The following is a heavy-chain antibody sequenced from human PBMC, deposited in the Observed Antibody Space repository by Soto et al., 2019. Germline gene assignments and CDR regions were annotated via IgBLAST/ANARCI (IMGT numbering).Heavy chain of an antibody. Sequence: ASVKVSCKASGGTFSSYAISWVRQAPGQGLEWMGGIIPIFGTANYAQKFQGRVTITADKSTSTAYMELSSLRSEDTAVYYCARDLIHYYDSSSKNWFAPWGQGTLVTVSS. J-gene: IGHJ5*02. CDR1: GGTFSSYA. CDR3: ARDLIHYYDSSSKNWFAP. D-gene: IGHD3-22*01. V-gene: IGHV1-69*06. CDR2: IIPIFGTA.